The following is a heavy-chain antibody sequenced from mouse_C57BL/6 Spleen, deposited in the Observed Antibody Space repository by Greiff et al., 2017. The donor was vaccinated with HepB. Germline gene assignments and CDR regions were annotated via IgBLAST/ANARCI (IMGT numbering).Heavy chain of an antibody. Sequence: VKLQESGAELVKPGASVKISRKASGYAFSSYWMNWVKQRPGKGLEWIGQIYPGDGDTNYNGKFKGKATLTADKSSSTAYMQLSSLTSEDSAVYFCARWGANGKAYWGQGTLVTVSA. V-gene: IGHV1-80*01. CDR1: GYAFSSYW. CDR2: IYPGDGDT. J-gene: IGHJ3*01. D-gene: IGHD3-1*01. CDR3: ARWGANGKAY.